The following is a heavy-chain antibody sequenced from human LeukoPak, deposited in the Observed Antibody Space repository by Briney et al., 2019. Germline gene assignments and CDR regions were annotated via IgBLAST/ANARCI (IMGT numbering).Heavy chain of an antibody. CDR2: IYTGGTT. Sequence: PGGSLRLSCAASGFTVTSNHMNWVRQAPGKGLEWVSIIYTGGTTHYADSLKDRFTISRDDSINTLYLQMNSLRAEDTAVYYCARDSSSYYFDYWGQRTLVTVSS. D-gene: IGHD6-6*01. J-gene: IGHJ4*02. CDR3: ARDSSSYYFDY. V-gene: IGHV3-66*01. CDR1: GFTVTSNH.